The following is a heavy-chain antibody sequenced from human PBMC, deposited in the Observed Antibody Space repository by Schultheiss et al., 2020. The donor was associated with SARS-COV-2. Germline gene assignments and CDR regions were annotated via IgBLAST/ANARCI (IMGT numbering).Heavy chain of an antibody. J-gene: IGHJ4*02. Sequence: GESLKISCKGSGYSFIRYWIGWVRQMPGKGLEWMGIINPDDSDTRYSPSFQGQVTISADKSNSTAYLQWSSLKASDTAMYYCARQKQLAWDCWGQGTLVTVSS. CDR3: ARQKQLAWDC. D-gene: IGHD1-1*01. CDR2: INPDDSDT. V-gene: IGHV5-51*01. CDR1: GYSFIRYW.